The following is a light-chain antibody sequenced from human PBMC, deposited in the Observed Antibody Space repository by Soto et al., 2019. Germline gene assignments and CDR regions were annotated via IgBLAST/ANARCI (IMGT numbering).Light chain of an antibody. J-gene: IGLJ2*01. CDR1: SSDVGAYNY. V-gene: IGLV2-11*01. CDR3: CSYAAGDSFK. CDR2: DVF. Sequence: QSVLTQPRSVSGSPGQSVTISCTGTSSDVGAYNYVPWHQQHPGKAPKLVIYDVFQRPSGVPDRFSASKSGITASLTISGLQAEDEADYYCCSYAAGDSFKFGGGTKLTVL.